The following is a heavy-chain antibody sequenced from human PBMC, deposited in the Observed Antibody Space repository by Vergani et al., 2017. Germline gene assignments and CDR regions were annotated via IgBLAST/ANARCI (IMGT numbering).Heavy chain of an antibody. CDR1: GYSFTNYW. J-gene: IGHJ4*02. Sequence: EVQLAQSGAEVKKPGESLKISCQISGYSFTNYWIGWVRQMPGKGLEWMGIIHPADSDTRYSPSFQGQVTISVDKSISTAYLQRSSLRASDSAMYYCARLYGRDSSRSKYFDYWGQGTLVTVSS. CDR2: IHPADSDT. V-gene: IGHV5-51*01. CDR3: ARLYGRDSSRSKYFDY. D-gene: IGHD3-22*01.